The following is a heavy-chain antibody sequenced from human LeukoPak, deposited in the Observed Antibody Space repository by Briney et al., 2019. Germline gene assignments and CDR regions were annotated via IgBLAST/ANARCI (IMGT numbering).Heavy chain of an antibody. V-gene: IGHV3-23*01. Sequence: GSLRLSCAASGFTFSSYAMSWVRQAPGKGLEWVSAISGSGGSTYYADSVKGRFTISRDNSKNTLYLQMNSLRAEDTAVYYCAKSVLKTSWYYPSYYYYGMDVWGQGTTVTVSS. J-gene: IGHJ6*02. D-gene: IGHD6-13*01. CDR3: AKSVLKTSWYYPSYYYYGMDV. CDR2: ISGSGGST. CDR1: GFTFSSYA.